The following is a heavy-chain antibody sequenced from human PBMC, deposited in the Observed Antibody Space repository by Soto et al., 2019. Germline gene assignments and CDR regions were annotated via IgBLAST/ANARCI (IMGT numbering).Heavy chain of an antibody. CDR3: ARVIGGNSVDY. D-gene: IGHD2-21*02. CDR2: IYYSGST. CDR1: GGSISSGGYY. J-gene: IGHJ4*02. Sequence: SETLSLTCTVSGGSISSGGYYWNWIRQHPGKGLEWIGYIYYSGSTYYNPSLKSRVTISVDTSKNQFSLKLSSVTAADTAVYYCARVIGGNSVDYWGQGTQVTVS. V-gene: IGHV4-31*03.